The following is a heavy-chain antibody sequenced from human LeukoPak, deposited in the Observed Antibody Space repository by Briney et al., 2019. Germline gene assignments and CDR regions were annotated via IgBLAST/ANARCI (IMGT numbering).Heavy chain of an antibody. CDR1: GYTFTGYY. V-gene: IGHV1-2*02. CDR3: ARARYLTGSRDDAFDI. J-gene: IGHJ3*02. D-gene: IGHD1-26*01. Sequence: VASVKVSCKASGYTFTGYYMHWVRQAPGQGLEWMGWINPNSDDTNFAQRFQGRVTMTRDTSISTAYMELSRLRSDDTAVYYCARARYLTGSRDDAFDIWGQGTVVTVSS. CDR2: INPNSDDT.